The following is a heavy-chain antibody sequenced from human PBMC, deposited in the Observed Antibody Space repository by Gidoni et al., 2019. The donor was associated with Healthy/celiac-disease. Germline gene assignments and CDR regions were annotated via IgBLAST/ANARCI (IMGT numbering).Heavy chain of an antibody. CDR2: INHSGST. V-gene: IGHV4-34*01. CDR3: ARESRFWSGTDNGFDP. CDR1: GGSFSGDY. D-gene: IGHD3-3*01. Sequence: QVQLQQWGAGLFKPSETLSLTCAVSGGSFSGDYCSWIRHPPAKGLYWFGEINHSGSTNYNTSLKSLVTISVDTSKNQFSLKLSSVTAADTAVYYCARESRFWSGTDNGFDPWGQGTLVTVSS. J-gene: IGHJ5*02.